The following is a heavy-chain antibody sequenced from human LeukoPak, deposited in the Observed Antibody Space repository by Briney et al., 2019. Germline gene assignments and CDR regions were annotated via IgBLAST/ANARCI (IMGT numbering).Heavy chain of an antibody. D-gene: IGHD3-16*01. J-gene: IGHJ4*02. CDR2: FDPEDGET. CDR1: GYTLTELS. V-gene: IGHV1-24*01. Sequence: ASVKVSCKVSGYTLTELSMHWVRQAPGKGLEWMGGFDPEDGETIYAQKFQGRVTMTEDTSTGTAYMELSSLRSEDTAVYYCATAAPMALCLAYWGQGTLVTVSS. CDR3: ATAAPMALCLAY.